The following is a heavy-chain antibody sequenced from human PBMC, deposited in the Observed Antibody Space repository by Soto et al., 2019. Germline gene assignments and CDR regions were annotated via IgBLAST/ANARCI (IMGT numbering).Heavy chain of an antibody. V-gene: IGHV4-34*01. CDR3: ARATVTTNMGYYYYMDV. J-gene: IGHJ6*03. CDR2: INHSGST. Sequence: SETLSLTCAVYGGSFSGYYWSWIRQPPGKGLEWIGEINHSGSTNYNPSLKSRVTISVDTSKNQFSLKLSSVTAADTAVYYCARATVTTNMGYYYYMDVWGKGTTVTVSS. CDR1: GGSFSGYY. D-gene: IGHD4-4*01.